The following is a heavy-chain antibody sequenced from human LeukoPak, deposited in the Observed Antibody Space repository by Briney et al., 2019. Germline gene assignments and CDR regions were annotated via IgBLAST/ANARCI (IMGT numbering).Heavy chain of an antibody. CDR3: ATCCRGGSP. V-gene: IGHV1-46*01. D-gene: IGHD3-10*01. CDR1: GYTFTIYY. Sequence: ASVKVSFTASGYTFTIYYMHWVRQAPGQGLEWMGIINPSGGSTSYAQKFQGRVTLTRDTSTTALYMELSSLRSADTAAYYCATCCRGGSPWGQGTLVTVSS. J-gene: IGHJ5*02. CDR2: INPSGGST.